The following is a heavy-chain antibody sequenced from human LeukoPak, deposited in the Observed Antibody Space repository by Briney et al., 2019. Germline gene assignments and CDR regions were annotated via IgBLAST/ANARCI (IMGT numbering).Heavy chain of an antibody. CDR1: GFTFSSYE. Sequence: GGSLRLSCAASGFTFSSYEMNWVRQAPGKGLEWVSYISSSGSTIYYADSVKGRFTNSRDNAKNSLYLQMNSLRAEDTAVYYCARTQQHYYYYYGMDVWGQGTTVTVSS. V-gene: IGHV3-48*03. CDR2: ISSSGSTI. CDR3: ARTQQHYYYYYGMDV. J-gene: IGHJ6*02. D-gene: IGHD6-13*01.